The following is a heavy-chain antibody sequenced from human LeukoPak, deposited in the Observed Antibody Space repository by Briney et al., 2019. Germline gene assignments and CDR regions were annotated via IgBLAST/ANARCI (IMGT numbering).Heavy chain of an antibody. Sequence: PGGSLRLSCAASGFTFSSYWMSWVRQAPGKGLEWVANIKQDGSEKYYVDSVKGRFTISRDNAKNSLYLQMNSLRAEDTAVYYCARVGGITLALAPSPFPDYNYYYMDVWGKGTTVTVSS. CDR1: GFTFSSYW. J-gene: IGHJ6*03. V-gene: IGHV3-7*01. CDR2: IKQDGSEK. D-gene: IGHD3-10*01. CDR3: ARVGGITLALAPSPFPDYNYYYMDV.